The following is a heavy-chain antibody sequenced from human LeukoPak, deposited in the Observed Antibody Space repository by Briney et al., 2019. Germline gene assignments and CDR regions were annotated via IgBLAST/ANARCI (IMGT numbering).Heavy chain of an antibody. CDR2: IRSKANSYAT. D-gene: IGHD4-17*01. Sequence: PGGSLKLSCAASGFTFSDSAMHWVRQASGKGLEWVGRIRSKANSYATAYAASVKGRFTISRDDSKNTAYLQMNSLKTEDTAVYYCTLYGDYEAYWGQGTLVTVSS. CDR3: TLYGDYEAY. V-gene: IGHV3-73*01. J-gene: IGHJ4*02. CDR1: GFTFSDSA.